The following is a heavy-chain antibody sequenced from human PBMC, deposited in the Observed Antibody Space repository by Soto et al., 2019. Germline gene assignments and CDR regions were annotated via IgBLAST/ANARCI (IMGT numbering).Heavy chain of an antibody. V-gene: IGHV4-59*01. D-gene: IGHD4-17*01. CDR1: GGSISSYY. J-gene: IGHJ4*02. CDR2: IYYSGST. CDR3: ARETTVTYYFDY. Sequence: PSETLSLTCTVSGGSISSYYWSWIRQPPGKGLEWIGYIYYSGSTNYNPSLKSRVTISVDTSKNQFSLKLSSVTAADTAVYYCARETTVTYYFDYWGQGTLVTVS.